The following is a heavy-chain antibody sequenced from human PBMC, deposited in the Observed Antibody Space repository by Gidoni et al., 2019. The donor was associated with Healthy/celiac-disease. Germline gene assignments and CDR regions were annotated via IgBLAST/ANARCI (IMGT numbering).Heavy chain of an antibody. Sequence: QVQLQESGPGLVKPSETLSLTCAVPGYSISSGYYWGWIRQPPGKGLEWIGSIYHSGSTYYNPSLKSRVTISVDTSKNQFSLKLSAVTAADTAVYYCARDHIGSVGGFDPWGQGTLVTVSS. V-gene: IGHV4-38-2*02. CDR2: IYHSGST. CDR1: GYSISSGYY. D-gene: IGHD1-26*01. J-gene: IGHJ5*02. CDR3: ARDHIGSVGGFDP.